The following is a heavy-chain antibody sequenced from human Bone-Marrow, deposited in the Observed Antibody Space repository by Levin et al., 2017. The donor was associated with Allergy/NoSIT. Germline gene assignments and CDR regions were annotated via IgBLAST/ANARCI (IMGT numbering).Heavy chain of an antibody. CDR1: GFSFSRQW. CDR3: ARDGGKGFCSGGSCFLARGWFDP. CDR2: IKEDGSDR. Sequence: GGSLRLSCATSGFSFSRQWMSWARQAPGKGLEWVANIKEDGSDRNYVDSVKGRFTISRDNAKKSLYLQMSSLRLEDTALYYCARDGGKGFCSGGSCFLARGWFDPWGQGTLVTVSS. V-gene: IGHV3-7*01. J-gene: IGHJ5*02. D-gene: IGHD2-15*01.